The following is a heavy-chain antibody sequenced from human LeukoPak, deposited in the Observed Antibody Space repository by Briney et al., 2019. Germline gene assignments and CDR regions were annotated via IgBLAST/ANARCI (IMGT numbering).Heavy chain of an antibody. CDR3: AKDLGYIDY. J-gene: IGHJ4*02. V-gene: IGHV3-30*18. CDR2: ISYDGSNK. D-gene: IGHD3-10*01. CDR1: GFTFSSYG. Sequence: GKSLRLSCAASGFTFSSYGMHWVRQAPGKGLEWVEVISYDGSNKYYADSVKGRFTISRDNSKNTLYLQMNSLRAEDTAVYYCAKDLGYIDYWGQGTLVTVSS.